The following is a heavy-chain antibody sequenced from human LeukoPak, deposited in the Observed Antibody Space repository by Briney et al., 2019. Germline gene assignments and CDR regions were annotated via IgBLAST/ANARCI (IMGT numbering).Heavy chain of an antibody. D-gene: IGHD2-2*03. CDR2: ICYSGST. CDR1: GGSISSSSYY. CDR3: ARHGYCSSTTCYSFIDY. V-gene: IGHV4-39*01. J-gene: IGHJ4*01. Sequence: SETLSHTCTVSGGSISSSSYYWGWIRQPPGKGLEWIGSICYSGSTHYNPSLKSRVTISVDTSKNQFSLKLSSVTAADTAVYYCARHGYCSSTTCYSFIDYWGHGTLVTVSS.